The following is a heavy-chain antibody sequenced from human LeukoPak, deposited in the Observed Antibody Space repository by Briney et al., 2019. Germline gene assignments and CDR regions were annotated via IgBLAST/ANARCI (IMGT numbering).Heavy chain of an antibody. CDR3: ARESMVRGVISSY. CDR1: GGTFSSYA. V-gene: IGHV1-69*13. Sequence: ASVKVSCKASGGTFSSYAISWVRQAPGQGLEWMGGIIPIFGTANYAQKFQGRVTITADESTSTAYMELSSLRSEDTAVYYCARESMVRGVISSYWGQGTLVTVSS. CDR2: IIPIFGTA. D-gene: IGHD3-10*01. J-gene: IGHJ4*02.